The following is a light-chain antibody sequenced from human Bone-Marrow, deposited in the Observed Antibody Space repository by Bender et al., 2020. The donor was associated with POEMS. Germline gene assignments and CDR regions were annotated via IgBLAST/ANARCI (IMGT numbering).Light chain of an antibody. CDR2: EVS. V-gene: IGLV2-23*02. CDR1: SSDIGAYKY. Sequence: QSALTQPPSASGSPGQSVTISCAGTSSDIGAYKYVSWYQQHPGKAPKLIIYEVSKRPSGVSNRFSGSKSGNTASLTISGLQAEDEANYYCCSYAGSSTTVFGGGTKLTVL. CDR3: CSYAGSSTTV. J-gene: IGLJ3*02.